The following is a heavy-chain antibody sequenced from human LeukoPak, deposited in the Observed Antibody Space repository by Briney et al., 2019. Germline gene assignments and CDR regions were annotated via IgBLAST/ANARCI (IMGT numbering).Heavy chain of an antibody. V-gene: IGHV3-21*01. CDR1: GFTFSIYS. D-gene: IGHD5/OR15-5a*01. Sequence: SGGSLRLSCAASGFTFSIYSMNWVRQAPGRGLEWVSSITGSRSYISYADSVKGRFTISRDNANNSLFLQMDSLRAEDTAVYYCARARGAASVSIWGLSAFDVWGHGAVVTVSS. CDR3: ARARGAASVSIWGLSAFDV. J-gene: IGHJ3*01. CDR2: ITGSRSYI.